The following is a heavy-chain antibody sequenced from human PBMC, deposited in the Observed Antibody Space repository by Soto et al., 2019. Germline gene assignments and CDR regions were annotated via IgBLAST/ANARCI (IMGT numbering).Heavy chain of an antibody. V-gene: IGHV1-69*13. Sequence: EASVKASCKASGGTFSSYAISWVRQAPGQGLEWMGGIIPIFGTANYAQKFQGRVTITADESTSTAYMELSSLRSEDTAVYYCARDPRITIFGVVTLVGMDVWGQGTTVTVSS. CDR2: IIPIFGTA. CDR3: ARDPRITIFGVVTLVGMDV. J-gene: IGHJ6*02. D-gene: IGHD3-3*01. CDR1: GGTFSSYA.